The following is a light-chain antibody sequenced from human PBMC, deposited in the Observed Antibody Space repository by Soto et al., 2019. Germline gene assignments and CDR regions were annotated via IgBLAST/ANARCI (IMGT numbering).Light chain of an antibody. CDR3: SSYTNPSTV. J-gene: IGLJ3*02. CDR1: SSDVGGYNY. CDR2: EVS. Sequence: QSALTQPASVSGSPGQSITISCTGTSSDVGGYNYVSWYQQHPGKAPKLMIYEVSNRPSGVSNRFSGSKSGNTASLTISGLQADDEAAYYCSSYTNPSTVFGGGTNLTVL. V-gene: IGLV2-14*01.